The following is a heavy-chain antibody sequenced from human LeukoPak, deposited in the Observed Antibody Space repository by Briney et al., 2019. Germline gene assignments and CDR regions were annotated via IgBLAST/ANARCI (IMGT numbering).Heavy chain of an antibody. CDR1: GFTFSSYG. V-gene: IGHV3-33*01. D-gene: IGHD2-2*01. CDR3: ARDAATYCSSTSCYLFDY. CDR2: IWYDGSNK. J-gene: IGHJ4*02. Sequence: GGSLRLSCAASGFTFSSYGMHWVRQAPGKGLEWVAVIWYDGSNKYYADSVKGRFTISRDNSKNTLYLQMNSLRAEDTAVYYCARDAATYCSSTSCYLFDYWGQGTLVTVSS.